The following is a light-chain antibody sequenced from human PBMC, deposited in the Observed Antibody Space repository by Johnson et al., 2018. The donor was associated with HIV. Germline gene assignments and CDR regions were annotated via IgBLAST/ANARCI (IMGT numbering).Light chain of an antibody. CDR2: DNN. CDR1: SSNIGNNY. V-gene: IGLV1-51*01. CDR3: GTWDRSLSAGGV. Sequence: QSVLTQPPSVSAAPGQKVTISCSGSSSNIGNNYVSWYQQLPGTAPKLLIYDNNKRPSRIPDRFSGSKSGTSATLGITGLQTGDEGDYYCGTWDRSLSAGGVFGTGTKVTVL. J-gene: IGLJ1*01.